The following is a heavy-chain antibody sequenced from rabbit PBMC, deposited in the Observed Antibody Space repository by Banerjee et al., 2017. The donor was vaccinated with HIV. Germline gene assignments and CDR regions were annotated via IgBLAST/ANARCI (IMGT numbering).Heavy chain of an antibody. CDR3: ARDLAGVIGWNFGL. Sequence: QEQLEETGGGLVQPGGTLTLTCTASGFTISSYWMSWVRQAPGKGLEWIGCIYTGDGGTWYASWAKGRFTISSHNAQNTLYLQLNSLTAADTATYFCARDLAGVIGWNFGLWGQGTLVTVS. V-gene: IGHV1S43*01. CDR1: GFTISSYW. J-gene: IGHJ3*01. CDR2: IYTGDGGT. D-gene: IGHD4-1*01.